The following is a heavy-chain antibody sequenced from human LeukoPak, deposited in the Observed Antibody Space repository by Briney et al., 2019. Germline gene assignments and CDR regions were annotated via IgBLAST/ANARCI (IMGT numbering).Heavy chain of an antibody. CDR2: IYYSGST. CDR3: AELRVSDY. Sequence: SETLSLTCTVSGGSVSSGSYWRWIRQPPGKGLEWIGYIYYSGSTYYNPSLKSRVTISVDTSKNQFSLKLSSVTAADTAVYYCAELRVSDYWGQGTLVTVSS. V-gene: IGHV4-61*01. J-gene: IGHJ4*02. CDR1: GGSVSSGSY. D-gene: IGHD3-10*01.